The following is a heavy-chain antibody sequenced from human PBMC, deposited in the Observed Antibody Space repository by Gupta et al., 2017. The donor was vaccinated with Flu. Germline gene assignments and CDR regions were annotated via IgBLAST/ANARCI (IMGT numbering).Heavy chain of an antibody. D-gene: IGHD6-13*01. Sequence: EVQLLESVGGLVQPGGSQRLFCEASGFTFTSYDLSWVRQAPGKGLEWVSAISGNGGKTYYEDSVKGRFTISRDNSKNTLYLQMNSLTAEDTGIYYCEKDRESFSSRPYYFDNWGQGTLVTVSS. CDR3: EKDRESFSSRPYYFDN. CDR2: ISGNGGKT. J-gene: IGHJ4*02. V-gene: IGHV3-23*01. CDR1: GFTFTSYD.